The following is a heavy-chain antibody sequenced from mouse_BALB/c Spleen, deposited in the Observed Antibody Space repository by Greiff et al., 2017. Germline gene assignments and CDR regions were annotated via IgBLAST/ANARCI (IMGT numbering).Heavy chain of an antibody. V-gene: IGHV5-6*01. J-gene: IGHJ3*01. D-gene: IGHD3-3*01. CDR2: ISSGGSYT. CDR1: GFTFSSYG. CDR3: ARPSGDEGFAY. Sequence: VQLKESGGDLVKPGGSLKLSCAASGFTFSSYGMSWVRQTPDKRLEWVATISSGGSYTYYPDSVKGRFTISRDNAKNTLYLQMSSLKSEDTAMYYCARPSGDEGFAYWGQGTLVTVSA.